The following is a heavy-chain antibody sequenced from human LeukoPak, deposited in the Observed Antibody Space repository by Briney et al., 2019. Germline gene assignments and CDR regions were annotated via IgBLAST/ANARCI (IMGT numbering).Heavy chain of an antibody. D-gene: IGHD6-13*01. CDR1: GGSISSYY. CDR2: IYYSGST. V-gene: IGHV4-59*08. CDR3: ARHQYSSSWYDPHWFDP. J-gene: IGHJ5*02. Sequence: PSETLSLTCTVSGGSISSYYWSWIRQPPGKGLEGIGYIYYSGSTNYNPSLKSRVTISVDTSKNQFSLKLSSVTAADTAVYYCARHQYSSSWYDPHWFDPWGQGTLVTVSS.